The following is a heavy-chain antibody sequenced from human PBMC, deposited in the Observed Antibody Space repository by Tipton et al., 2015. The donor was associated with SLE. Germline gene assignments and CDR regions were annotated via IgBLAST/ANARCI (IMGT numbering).Heavy chain of an antibody. Sequence: TLSLTCTVSGGSISSSSYYWSWIRQPPGKGLERIGEINHSGSTNYNPSLKSRVTISVDTSKNQFSLKLSSVTAADTAVYYCARDYGDLYYFDYWGQGTLVTVSS. D-gene: IGHD4-17*01. CDR1: GGSISSSSYY. CDR2: INHSGST. CDR3: ARDYGDLYYFDY. V-gene: IGHV4-39*07. J-gene: IGHJ4*02.